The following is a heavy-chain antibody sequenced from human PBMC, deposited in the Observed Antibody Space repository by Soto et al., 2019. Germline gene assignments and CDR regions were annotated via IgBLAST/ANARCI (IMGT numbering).Heavy chain of an antibody. CDR1: GGSISGGVGGLYY. D-gene: IGHD4-17*01. J-gene: IGHJ2*01. V-gene: IGHV4-30-4*01. Sequence: QLQLRESGPGLVKPSETLSLTCTVSGGSISGGVGGLYYWFWIRQPPGKGLEWIVYIYDSGSTDYNPSLKNRVTISVDTSKYKFALRLSSVTAADTAVYYCARDVIPLTTDWYFDLWGRGTLVTVSS. CDR3: ARDVIPLTTDWYFDL. CDR2: IYDSGST.